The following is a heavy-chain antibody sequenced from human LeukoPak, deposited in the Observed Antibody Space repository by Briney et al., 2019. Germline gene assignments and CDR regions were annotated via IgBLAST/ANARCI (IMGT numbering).Heavy chain of an antibody. CDR1: GFTFSSYG. V-gene: IGHV3-30*02. CDR2: IRYDGSNK. D-gene: IGHD5-18*01. Sequence: GGSLRLSCAASGFTFSSYGMHWVRQAPGKGLEWVAFIRYDGSNKYCADSVKGRFTISRDNSKNTLYLQMNSLRAEDTAVYYCAKPDAVDTAMVSWGQGTLVTVSS. CDR3: AKPDAVDTAMVS. J-gene: IGHJ4*02.